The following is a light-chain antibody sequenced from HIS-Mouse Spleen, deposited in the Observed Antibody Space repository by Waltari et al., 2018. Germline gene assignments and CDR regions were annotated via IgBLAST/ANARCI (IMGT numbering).Light chain of an antibody. J-gene: IGKJ2*01. Sequence: DIVMTQSPLSLPVTPGEPASISCRSSQSLLHSNGYNYLDWYLKKPGQAPQLLIYLGSNRASGVPDRFSGSGSGTDFTLKISRVEAEDVGVYYCMQALQTLHTFCQGTKLEIK. CDR1: QSLLHSNGYNY. CDR2: LGS. V-gene: IGKV2-28*01. CDR3: MQALQTLHT.